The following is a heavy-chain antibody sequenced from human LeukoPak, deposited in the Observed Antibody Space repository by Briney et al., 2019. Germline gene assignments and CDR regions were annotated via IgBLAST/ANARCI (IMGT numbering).Heavy chain of an antibody. V-gene: IGHV4-59*01. CDR2: IYYSGST. CDR1: GGSISSYY. J-gene: IGHJ3*02. CDR3: ARHKSYGDAFNI. Sequence: SETLSLTCTVSGGSISSYYWSWVRQPPGKGLEWIGYIYYSGSTNYNPSLKGRVTISVGTSKNQFSLKLSSVTAADTAVYYCARHKSYGDAFNIWGQGTMVTVSS. D-gene: IGHD3-16*01.